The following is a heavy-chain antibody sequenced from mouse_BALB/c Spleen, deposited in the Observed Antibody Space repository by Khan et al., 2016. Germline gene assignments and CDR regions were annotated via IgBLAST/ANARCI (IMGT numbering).Heavy chain of an antibody. J-gene: IGHJ2*01. CDR1: GYTFTNYG. Sequence: QIQLVQSGPELKKPGETVKISCKASGYTFTNYGMNWVKQAPGKGLKWMGWINTYTGEPTYADDFKGRFAFSLETSASTAYLQINNLKNEDTATDFCARTNLGYWGQGTTLTVSS. V-gene: IGHV9-3-1*01. CDR2: INTYTGEP. CDR3: ARTNLGY. D-gene: IGHD1-3*01.